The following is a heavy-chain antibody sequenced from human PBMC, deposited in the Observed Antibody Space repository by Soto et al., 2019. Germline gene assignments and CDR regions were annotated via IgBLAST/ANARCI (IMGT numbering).Heavy chain of an antibody. CDR2: INPSGGST. CDR1: GYTFTSYY. CDR3: ARYAGGVWSGSGMDV. J-gene: IGHJ6*02. V-gene: IGHV1-46*01. Sequence: ASVKVSCKASGYTFTSYYMHWVRQAPGQGLEWMGIINPSGGSTSHAQKFQGRVTMTRDTSTSTVYMELSSLRSEDTAVYYCARYAGGVWSGSGMDVWGQGTTVTVSS. D-gene: IGHD3-3*01.